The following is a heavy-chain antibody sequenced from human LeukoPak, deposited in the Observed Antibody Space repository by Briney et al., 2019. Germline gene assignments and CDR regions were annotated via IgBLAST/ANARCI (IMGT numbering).Heavy chain of an antibody. J-gene: IGHJ4*02. CDR2: IYYSGRT. CDR3: ASDYGSGSYRFDF. D-gene: IGHD3-10*01. V-gene: IGHV4-59*01. Sequence: PSETLSLTCTVSGGSLSSYSWSWIRQPPGKGLEWIGNIYYSGRTVYNPSLKGRVTISLDTSKNQFSLKLSSVTAADTAVYYCASDYGSGSYRFDFWGQGTLVSVSS. CDR1: GGSLSSYS.